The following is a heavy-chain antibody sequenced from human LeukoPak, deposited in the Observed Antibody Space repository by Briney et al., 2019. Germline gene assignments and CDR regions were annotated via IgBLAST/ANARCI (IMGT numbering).Heavy chain of an antibody. J-gene: IGHJ3*02. CDR3: ARVVWVRVPSRYYDILTGYVDAFDI. D-gene: IGHD3-9*01. V-gene: IGHV4-30-2*01. Sequence: PSETLSLTCAVSGGSISSGGYSWSWIRQPPGKGLEWIGYIYHSGSTYYNPSLKSRVTISVDRSKNQFSLKLSSVTAADTAVYYCARVVWVRVPSRYYDILTGYVDAFDIWGQGTMVTVSS. CDR1: GGSISSGGYS. CDR2: IYHSGST.